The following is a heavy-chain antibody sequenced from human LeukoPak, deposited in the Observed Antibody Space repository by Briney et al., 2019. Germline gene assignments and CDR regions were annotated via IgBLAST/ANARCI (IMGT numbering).Heavy chain of an antibody. V-gene: IGHV3-30*18. CDR2: ISYDGSNK. D-gene: IGHD6-19*01. J-gene: IGHJ2*01. CDR3: AKDLGGGSGCYDL. CDR1: GFTFSSYG. Sequence: GGSLRLSCAASGFTFSSYGMHWVREAPGKGLEWVAIISYDGSNKYYADSVQGRFTISRDNSKNTLYLQMNSLRAEDTAVYYCAKDLGGGSGCYDLWGRGTLVTVSS.